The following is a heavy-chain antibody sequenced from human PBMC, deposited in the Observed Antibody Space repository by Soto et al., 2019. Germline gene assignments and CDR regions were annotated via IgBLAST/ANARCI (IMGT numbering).Heavy chain of an antibody. CDR2: ISYDGSNK. V-gene: IGHV3-30-3*01. CDR1: GFTFSSYA. Sequence: GGSLRLSCAASGFTFSSYAMHWVRQAPGKGLEWVAVISYDGSNKYYADSVKGRFTISRDNSKNTLYLQMNSLRAEDTAVYYCARDGPSAVTTYNWFDPWGQGTLVTVSS. CDR3: ARDGPSAVTTYNWFDP. J-gene: IGHJ5*02. D-gene: IGHD4-17*01.